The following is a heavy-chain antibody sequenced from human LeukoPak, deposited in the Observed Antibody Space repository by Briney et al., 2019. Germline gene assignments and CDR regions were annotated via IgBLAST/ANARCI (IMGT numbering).Heavy chain of an antibody. CDR1: GGSISSYY. CDR3: ARIYDSSGYYYFDY. CDR2: IYHSGST. Sequence: SETLSLTCTVSGGSISSYYWSWIRQPPGKGLEWIGYIYHSGSTYYNPSLKSRVTISVDRSKNQFSLKLSSVTAADTAVYYCARIYDSSGYYYFDYWGQGTLVTVSS. V-gene: IGHV4-59*12. D-gene: IGHD3-22*01. J-gene: IGHJ4*02.